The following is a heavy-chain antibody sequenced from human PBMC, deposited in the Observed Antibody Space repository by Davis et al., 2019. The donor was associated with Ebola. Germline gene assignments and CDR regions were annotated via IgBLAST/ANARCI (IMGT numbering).Heavy chain of an antibody. CDR3: AKDSGDYDFWSGYYDAFDI. D-gene: IGHD3-3*01. CDR2: ISGSGGST. J-gene: IGHJ3*02. V-gene: IGHV3-23*01. CDR1: GFTFSSYA. Sequence: GESLKISCAASGFTFSSYAMSWVRQAPGKGLEWVSAISGSGGSTYYADSVKGRFTISRDNSKNTLYLQMNSLRAEDTAVYYCAKDSGDYDFWSGYYDAFDIWGQGTMVTVSS.